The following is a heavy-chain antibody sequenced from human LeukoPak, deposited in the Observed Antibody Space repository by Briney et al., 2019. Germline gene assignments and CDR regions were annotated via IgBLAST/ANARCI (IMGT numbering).Heavy chain of an antibody. Sequence: SETLSLTCTVSGGSISSNSYYWGWIRQPPGRGLEWIGSVYYRGNTYYNPSLKSRVTISVDTSKNQFSLKLSSVTAADTAVYYCARGNVLRYFDWLSLDAFDIWGQGTMVTVSS. CDR1: GGSISSNSYY. V-gene: IGHV4-39*07. D-gene: IGHD3-9*01. CDR2: VYYRGNT. CDR3: ARGNVLRYFDWLSLDAFDI. J-gene: IGHJ3*02.